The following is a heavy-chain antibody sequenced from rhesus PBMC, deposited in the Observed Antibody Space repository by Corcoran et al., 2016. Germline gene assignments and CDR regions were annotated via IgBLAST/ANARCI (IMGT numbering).Heavy chain of an antibody. Sequence: QVQLQESGPGLVKPSETLPLTCTVSGSSIRSYCWSWISHPPGKGLEWIGEINGNSGSTNYNPSLKSRVTISRDTSKNQFSLKLSSVTAADTAVYYCARTAGTIEDGLDSWGQGVVVTVSS. V-gene: IGHV4-80*01. J-gene: IGHJ6*01. D-gene: IGHD1-1*01. CDR2: INGNSGST. CDR3: ARTAGTIEDGLDS. CDR1: GSSIRSYC.